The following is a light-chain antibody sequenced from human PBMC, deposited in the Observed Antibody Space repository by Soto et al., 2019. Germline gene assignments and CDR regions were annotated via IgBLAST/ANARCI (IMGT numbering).Light chain of an antibody. CDR1: SSDVGIYNL. V-gene: IGLV2-23*01. CDR2: EGT. J-gene: IGLJ1*01. Sequence: QSVLTQPASVIGSPGQSITISCTGTSSDVGIYNLVSWYQHHPGKAPKLMINEGTKRPSGISNRFSGSKSGNTASLTISGLQAEEEADYYCCSYTGSTYVFGTGTKVTVL. CDR3: CSYTGSTYV.